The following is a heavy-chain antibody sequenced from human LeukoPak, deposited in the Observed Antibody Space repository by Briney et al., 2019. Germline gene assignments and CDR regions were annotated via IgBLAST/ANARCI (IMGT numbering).Heavy chain of an antibody. D-gene: IGHD6-13*01. Sequence: GGSLRLSCVPSGFTFSRHIMHWVRQAPGKGLEWVAVSSSDGSNTYYADSVKGRFTISRDNSRNTLYLQMNSLTTEDTALYYCARDRPQRRQHLIPHYFGYWGQGTLVTVSS. V-gene: IGHV3-30*04. CDR1: GFTFSRHI. CDR2: SSSDGSNT. CDR3: ARDRPQRRQHLIPHYFGY. J-gene: IGHJ4*02.